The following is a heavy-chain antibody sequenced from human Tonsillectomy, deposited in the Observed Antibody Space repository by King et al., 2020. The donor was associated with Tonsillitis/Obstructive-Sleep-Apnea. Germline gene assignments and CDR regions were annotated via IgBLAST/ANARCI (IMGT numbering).Heavy chain of an antibody. CDR1: GFTFSSYS. CDR3: ARDQTGTTGNWYFDL. Sequence: VQLVESGGGLVKPGGSLRLSCAASGFTFSSYSMNWIRQAPGKGLEWVSSISSSSSYIYYADSVKGRFTISRDNAKNSLYLRMNSLRAEDTAVYYCARDQTGTTGNWYFDLWGRGTLVTVSS. CDR2: ISSSSSYI. V-gene: IGHV3-21*01. J-gene: IGHJ2*01. D-gene: IGHD1-7*01.